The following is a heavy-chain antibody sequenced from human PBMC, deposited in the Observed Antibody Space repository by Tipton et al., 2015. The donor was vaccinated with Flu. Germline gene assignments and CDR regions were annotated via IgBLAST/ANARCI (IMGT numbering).Heavy chain of an antibody. CDR2: ISTSGST. Sequence: LRLSCTVAGGSISTSYWSWIRQPAGKGLEWIGRISTSGSTNYNASLESRVTLSRDTSKNHISLRLRSATAADTALYYCARDLRGYSGYTGGDAFDMWGRGFMVFVSS. D-gene: IGHD5-12*01. V-gene: IGHV4-4*07. CDR1: GGSISTSY. CDR3: ARDLRGYSGYTGGDAFDM. J-gene: IGHJ3*02.